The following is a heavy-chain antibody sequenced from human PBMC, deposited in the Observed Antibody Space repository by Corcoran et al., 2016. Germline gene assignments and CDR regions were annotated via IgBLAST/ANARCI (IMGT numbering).Heavy chain of an antibody. D-gene: IGHD1-26*01. CDR1: GFTFSSYG. V-gene: IGHV3-33*01. CDR2: IWYDGSNK. Sequence: QVQLVESGGGVVQPGRSLRLSCAASGFTFSSYGMHWVRQAPGKGLEWVAVIWYDGSNKYYADSVKGRFTISRDNSKNTLYLQMNSLRAEDTTVYYCARDDVGADHLDYWGQGTLVTVSS. CDR3: ARDDVGADHLDY. J-gene: IGHJ4*02.